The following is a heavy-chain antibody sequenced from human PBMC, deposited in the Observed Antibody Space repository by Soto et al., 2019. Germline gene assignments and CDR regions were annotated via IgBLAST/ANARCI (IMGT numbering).Heavy chain of an antibody. CDR1: GFTFSDYY. V-gene: IGHV3-11*01. CDR2: ISSSGSTI. J-gene: IGHJ3*02. Sequence: GGSLRLSCAASGFTFSDYYMSWIRQAPGKXLEWVSYISSSGSTIYYADSVKGRFTISRDNAKNSPYLQMNSLRAEDTAVYYCARGLVVPAAIEVGAFDIWGQGTMVTVSS. CDR3: ARGLVVPAAIEVGAFDI. D-gene: IGHD2-2*02.